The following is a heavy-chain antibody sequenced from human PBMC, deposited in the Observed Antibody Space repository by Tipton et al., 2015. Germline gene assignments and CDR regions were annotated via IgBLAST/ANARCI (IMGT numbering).Heavy chain of an antibody. Sequence: QLVQSGAEVKKPGASVKVSCKASGYTFTNYDINWVRQATGQGLEWMAWMNPNNGNTGYAQKFQGRVTMTRNTSISTAYMELSSLRSEDTAVYYCARGSISSRGRKSIAGRRVRLVYYEMDVWGQGTTVTVSS. CDR1: GYTFTNYD. CDR2: MNPNNGNT. J-gene: IGHJ6*02. V-gene: IGHV1-8*01. D-gene: IGHD6-6*01. CDR3: ARGSISSRGRKSIAGRRVRLVYYEMDV.